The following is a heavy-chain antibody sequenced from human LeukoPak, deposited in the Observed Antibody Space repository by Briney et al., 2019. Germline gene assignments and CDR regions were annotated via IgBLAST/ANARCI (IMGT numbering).Heavy chain of an antibody. CDR2: IYSGGTT. CDR1: GFTVSSNY. Sequence: GGSLRLSCAASGFTVSSNYMSWVRQAPGKGLEWVSVIYSGGTTYYADSVRGRFTISRDNSKNTLYLQMNSLRVEDTALYYCARSPPLRGATAFDYWGQGSLVTVSS. J-gene: IGHJ4*02. D-gene: IGHD1-26*01. CDR3: ARSPPLRGATAFDY. V-gene: IGHV3-66*01.